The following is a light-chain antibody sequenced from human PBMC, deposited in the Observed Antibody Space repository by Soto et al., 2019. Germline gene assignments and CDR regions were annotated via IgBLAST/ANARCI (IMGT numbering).Light chain of an antibody. J-gene: IGLJ1*01. CDR3: GAWDDSLNGYV. Sequence: QSVLTQSPSASGTPGQRVTISCSGSSSDIGSSPVNWYQQLPGTAPKLLIYSNTQRPSGVPDRFSGSKSGTSASLAISGLQSEDEAEYYCGAWDDSLNGYVFGTGTKLTVL. CDR1: SSDIGSSP. CDR2: SNT. V-gene: IGLV1-44*01.